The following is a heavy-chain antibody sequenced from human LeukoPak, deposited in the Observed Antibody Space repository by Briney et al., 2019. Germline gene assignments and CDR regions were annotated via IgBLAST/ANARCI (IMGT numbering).Heavy chain of an antibody. J-gene: IGHJ5*02. V-gene: IGHV3-23*01. D-gene: IGHD2-2*01. CDR2: ISGIGGRT. Sequence: GGSLRLSCVASGFTFSSYAMSWVRQAPGDGLEWVSAISGIGGRTYYADSVKGRFTICTDNSKNTLYLQMNSLRAEGPAVYCCAKANVVVIVPAAPTTAWGQGNLVTVSS. CDR1: GFTFSSYA. CDR3: AKANVVVIVPAAPTTA.